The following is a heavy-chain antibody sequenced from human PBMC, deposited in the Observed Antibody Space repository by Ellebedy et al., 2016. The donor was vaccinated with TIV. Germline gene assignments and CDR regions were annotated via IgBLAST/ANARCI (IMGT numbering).Heavy chain of an antibody. Sequence: AASVKVSCKASDYTSSNYDISWVRQAPGQGLEWMGWISGYNGNTYSAQKLQGRVTMTTDTSTSTAYMELRSLRSDDTAVYYCARFVDGDYEDYWGQGALVTVSS. D-gene: IGHD4-17*01. V-gene: IGHV1-18*04. CDR1: DYTSSNYD. CDR3: ARFVDGDYEDY. CDR2: ISGYNGNT. J-gene: IGHJ4*02.